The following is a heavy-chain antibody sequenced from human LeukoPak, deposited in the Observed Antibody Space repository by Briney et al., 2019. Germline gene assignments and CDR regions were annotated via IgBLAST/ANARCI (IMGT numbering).Heavy chain of an antibody. CDR3: ASPYSGSYYYEEEADWYFDL. V-gene: IGHV3-21*01. CDR1: GFTFSSYS. Sequence: GGSLRLSCAASGFTFSSYSMNWVRQAPGKGLEWVSSISSSSSYIYYADSVKGRFTISRDNAKNSLYLQMNSLRAEDTAVYYCASPYSGSYYYEEEADWYFDLWGRGTLVTVSS. J-gene: IGHJ2*01. CDR2: ISSSSSYI. D-gene: IGHD1-26*01.